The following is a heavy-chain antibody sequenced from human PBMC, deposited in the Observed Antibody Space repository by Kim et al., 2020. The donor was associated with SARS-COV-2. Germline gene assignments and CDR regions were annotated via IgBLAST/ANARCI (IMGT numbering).Heavy chain of an antibody. D-gene: IGHD6-13*01. Sequence: SVKVSCKASGGTFSSYAISWVRQAPGQGLEWMGRIIPILGIANYAQKFQGRVTITADKSTSTAYMELSSLRSEDTAVYYCATSAAGRYYYYGMDVWGQGTTVTVSS. CDR3: ATSAAGRYYYYGMDV. CDR1: GGTFSSYA. V-gene: IGHV1-69*04. J-gene: IGHJ6*02. CDR2: IIPILGIA.